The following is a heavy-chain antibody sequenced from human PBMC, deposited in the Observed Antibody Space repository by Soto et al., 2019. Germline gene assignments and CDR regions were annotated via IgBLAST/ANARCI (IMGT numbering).Heavy chain of an antibody. D-gene: IGHD3-16*01. CDR2: IIPIFGTA. J-gene: IGHJ2*01. V-gene: IGHV1-69*01. CDR1: GGTFSSYA. CDR3: ARDPGGAPDPHWYFDL. Sequence: QVQLVQSGAEVKKPGSSVKVSCKASGGTFSSYAISWVRQAPGQGLEWMGGIIPIFGTANYAQKFQGRVTITADESTNTAYMELSSLRSEDTAVYYCARDPGGAPDPHWYFDLWGCGTLVTVSS.